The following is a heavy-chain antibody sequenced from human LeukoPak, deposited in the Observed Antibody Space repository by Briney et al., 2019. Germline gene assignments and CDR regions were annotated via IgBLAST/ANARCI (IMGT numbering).Heavy chain of an antibody. CDR1: GDSFSTYY. D-gene: IGHD4-17*01. J-gene: IGHJ4*02. V-gene: IGHV4-59*01. CDR2: IYYSGST. CDR3: ARLSVTTLFDY. Sequence: PSETLSLTCTVSGDSFSTYYWSWIRQPPGKGLEWIGYIYYSGSTNYSPSLKSRVTISVDTSKNQFSLKLSSVTAADTAVYYCARLSVTTLFDYWGQGTLVTVSS.